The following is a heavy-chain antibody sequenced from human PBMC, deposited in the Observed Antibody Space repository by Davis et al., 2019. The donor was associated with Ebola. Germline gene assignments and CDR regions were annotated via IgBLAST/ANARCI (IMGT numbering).Heavy chain of an antibody. J-gene: IGHJ4*01. V-gene: IGHV3-66*02. CDR1: GFTVSNNY. Sequence: GESLKISCAASGFTVSNNYMTWVRQAAGKGLEWVSVIYSGGNTYYGDSVKGRFTISRGNSKNTLYLQMSSLRPEDSAVYYCASSSVRHSDLWYSLDYWGHGTLVTVSS. CDR3: ASSSVRHSDLWYSLDY. D-gene: IGHD2-15*01. CDR2: IYSGGNT.